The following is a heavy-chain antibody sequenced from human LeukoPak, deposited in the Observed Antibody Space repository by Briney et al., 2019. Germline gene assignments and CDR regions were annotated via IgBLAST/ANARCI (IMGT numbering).Heavy chain of an antibody. CDR2: IYYSGST. Sequence: PSETLSLTCTVSGGSISSYYWSWIRQPPGKGLEWIGYIYYSGSTNYNPSLKSRVAISVDTSKNQFSLKLSSVTAADTAVYYCAREGLRISWFSLDCWGQGTLVTVSS. D-gene: IGHD6-13*01. CDR1: GGSISSYY. V-gene: IGHV4-59*01. CDR3: AREGLRISWFSLDC. J-gene: IGHJ4*02.